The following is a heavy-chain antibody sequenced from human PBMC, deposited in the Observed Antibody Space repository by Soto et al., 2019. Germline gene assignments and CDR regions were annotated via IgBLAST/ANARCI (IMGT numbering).Heavy chain of an antibody. J-gene: IGHJ3*02. CDR1: GFTFSTYW. Sequence: GGSLRLSCAATGFTFSTYWVHWVRQAPGKGLEWVSSISSSSSYIYYADSVKGRFTISRDNAKNSLYLQMNSLRAEDTAVYYCARYSEWLGDAFDIWGQGTMVTVSS. V-gene: IGHV3-21*01. CDR3: ARYSEWLGDAFDI. D-gene: IGHD3-9*01. CDR2: ISSSSSYI.